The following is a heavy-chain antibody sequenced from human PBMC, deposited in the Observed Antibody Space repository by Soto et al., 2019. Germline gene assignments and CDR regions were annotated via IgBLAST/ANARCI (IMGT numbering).Heavy chain of an antibody. J-gene: IGHJ4*02. Sequence: QVQLVQSGAEVRKPGSSVKVSCKASGGTFSRHAISWVRQAPGQGLEWMGGIIPIFGTANHAQKFQGRVTIIAEESTITAYMELSSLRSEDKAIYDCARGWGVDSSDYYYAYWGQGTLVIVSS. V-gene: IGHV1-69*01. CDR2: IIPIFGTA. D-gene: IGHD3-22*01. CDR1: GGTFSRHA. CDR3: ARGWGVDSSDYYYAY.